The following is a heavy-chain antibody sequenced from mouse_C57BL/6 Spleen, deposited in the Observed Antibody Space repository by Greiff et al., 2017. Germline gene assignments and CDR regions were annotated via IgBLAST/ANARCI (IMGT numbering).Heavy chain of an antibody. CDR3: ARDRLRTYAMDY. Sequence: EVKLVESGGGLVKPGGSLKLSCAASGFTFSSYAISWVRQTPEKRLEWVATISDGGSYTYYPDNVKGRFTISRDNAKNNLYLQMSHLKSEDTAMYYCARDRLRTYAMDYWGQGTSVTVSS. J-gene: IGHJ4*01. CDR2: ISDGGSYT. V-gene: IGHV5-4*01. CDR1: GFTFSSYA. D-gene: IGHD1-1*01.